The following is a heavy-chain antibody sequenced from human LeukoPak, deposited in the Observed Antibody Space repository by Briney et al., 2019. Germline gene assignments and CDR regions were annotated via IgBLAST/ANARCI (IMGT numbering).Heavy chain of an antibody. CDR3: ARDRRGRYCSSTSCYKGPYGMDV. CDR1: GYTFTSYG. D-gene: IGHD2-2*02. J-gene: IGHJ6*04. Sequence: ASVKVSCKASGYTFTSYGISWVRQAPGQGLEWMGWISAYNGNTNYAQKLQGRVTMTTDTSTSTAYMELRSLRSDDTAVHYCARDRRGRYCSSTSCYKGPYGMDVWGKGTTVTVSS. CDR2: ISAYNGNT. V-gene: IGHV1-18*04.